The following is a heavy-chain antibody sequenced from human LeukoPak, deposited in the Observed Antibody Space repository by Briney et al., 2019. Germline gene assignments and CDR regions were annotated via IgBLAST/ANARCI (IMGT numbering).Heavy chain of an antibody. V-gene: IGHV4-4*07. CDR3: AQNGQSGFSFDP. CDR1: GGSISSYD. CDR2: IYTSGST. Sequence: SETLSLTCTVSGGSISSYDWSWIRQPAGKGLEWIGRIYTSGSTNYNPSLKSRVTISADTSKNQFSLKLSSVTAADTAVYYCAQNGQSGFSFDPWGQGTLVTVSS. D-gene: IGHD2-8*01. J-gene: IGHJ5*02.